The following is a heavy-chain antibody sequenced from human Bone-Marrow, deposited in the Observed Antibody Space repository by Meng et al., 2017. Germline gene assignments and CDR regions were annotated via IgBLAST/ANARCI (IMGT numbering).Heavy chain of an antibody. J-gene: IGHJ6*02. CDR3: ARGRYYGSGSYYNYYYYYVMDV. V-gene: IGHV1-69*13. CDR2: ITPIFGTA. D-gene: IGHD3-10*01. CDR1: GGTFSSYA. Sequence: SVKVSCKASGGTFSSYAISWVRQAPGQGLEWMGGITPIFGTANYAQKFQGRVTITADESTSTAYMELSSLRSEATAVYYCARGRYYGSGSYYNYYYYYVMDVWGQGTTVTVSS.